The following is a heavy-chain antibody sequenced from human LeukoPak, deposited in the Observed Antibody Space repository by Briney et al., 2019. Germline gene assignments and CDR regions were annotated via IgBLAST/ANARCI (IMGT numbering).Heavy chain of an antibody. D-gene: IGHD3-10*01. Sequence: GGSLRLSCAASGFTFSSFEMNWVRQAPGKGLEWLSYITSSGSITHYADSVEGRFTISRDNAKNSLYLQMNSLRAEDTAVYYCAKDAYYYGSGSYYGYWGQGTLVTVSS. CDR2: ITSSGSIT. CDR1: GFTFSSFE. CDR3: AKDAYYYGSGSYYGY. V-gene: IGHV3-48*03. J-gene: IGHJ4*02.